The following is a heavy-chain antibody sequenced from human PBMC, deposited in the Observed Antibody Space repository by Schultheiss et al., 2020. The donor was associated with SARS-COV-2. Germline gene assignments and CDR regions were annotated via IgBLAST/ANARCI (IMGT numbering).Heavy chain of an antibody. CDR2: IIPIFGTA. CDR3: ARWNTAITIFGVVTRYGMDV. J-gene: IGHJ6*02. D-gene: IGHD3-3*01. V-gene: IGHV1-69*13. Sequence: SVKVSCKASGGTFSSYAISWVRQAPGQGLEWMGGIIPIFGTANYAQKFQGRVTITADESTSTAYMELRSLRSDDTAVYYCARWNTAITIFGVVTRYGMDVWGQGTTVTVSS. CDR1: GGTFSSYA.